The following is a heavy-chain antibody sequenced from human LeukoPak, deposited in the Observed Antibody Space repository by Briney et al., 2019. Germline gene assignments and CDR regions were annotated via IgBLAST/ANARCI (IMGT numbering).Heavy chain of an antibody. Sequence: AGGSLRLSCAASGFTVISNYMSWVRQAPGKGLEWVSVIYSGGNTYYADSVKGRFITSRDNSKNTLYLQMNSLRAEDTAVYYCARAHSGSGSYGPDYWGQGTLVTVSS. CDR3: ARAHSGSGSYGPDY. J-gene: IGHJ4*02. CDR2: IYSGGNT. CDR1: GFTVISNY. V-gene: IGHV3-53*01. D-gene: IGHD3-10*01.